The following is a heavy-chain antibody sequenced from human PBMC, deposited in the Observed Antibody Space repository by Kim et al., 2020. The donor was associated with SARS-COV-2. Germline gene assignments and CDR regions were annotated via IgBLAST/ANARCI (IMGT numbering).Heavy chain of an antibody. V-gene: IGHV3-30*18. J-gene: IGHJ4*02. Sequence: GGSLRLSCVASGFVFSSYAMHWVRQAPGKGLEWVSMISYDGSNRQYVDSVKGRFLISRDNSVNTVYLQMSSLRPEDPAVYYCAKEEVGTIDYWGEGSL. CDR2: ISYDGSNR. CDR1: GFVFSSYA. CDR3: AKEEVGTIDY. D-gene: IGHD1-26*01.